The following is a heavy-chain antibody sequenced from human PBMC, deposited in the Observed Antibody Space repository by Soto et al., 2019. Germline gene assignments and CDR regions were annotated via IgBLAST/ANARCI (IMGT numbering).Heavy chain of an antibody. V-gene: IGHV3-15*01. CDR3: TSRCSGGSCYPPLH. J-gene: IGHJ4*02. CDR1: GFTFSNAW. CDR2: IKSKTDGGTT. Sequence: GGSLRLSCAASGFTFSNAWMSWVRQAPGKGLEWVGRIKSKTDGGTTDYAAPVKGRFTISRDDSKNTLYLQMNSLKTEDTAVYYCTSRCSGGSCYPPLHWGQGTLVTVSS. D-gene: IGHD2-15*01.